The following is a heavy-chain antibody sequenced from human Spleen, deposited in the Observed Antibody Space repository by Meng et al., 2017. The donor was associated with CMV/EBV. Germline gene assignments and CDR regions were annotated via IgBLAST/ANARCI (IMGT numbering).Heavy chain of an antibody. CDR1: GFTFSSYW. CDR3: ARGYYGSVNRRGNWFDP. Sequence: GESLKISCAASGFTFSSYWMHWVRQAPGKGLVWVSRINSDGSSTSYADSVKGRFTISRVSSKNTLYLQMNSLRAEDTAVYYCARGYYGSVNRRGNWFDPWGQGTLVTVSS. J-gene: IGHJ5*02. CDR2: INSDGSST. V-gene: IGHV3-74*01. D-gene: IGHD3-10*01.